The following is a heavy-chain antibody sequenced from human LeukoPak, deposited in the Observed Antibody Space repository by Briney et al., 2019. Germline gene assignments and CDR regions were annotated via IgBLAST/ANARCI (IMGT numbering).Heavy chain of an antibody. Sequence: SSQTLSLTCTVSGGSISSGSYYWSWIRQPAGKGLEWIGRISTSGSTNYNLSLKSRVTISVDTSKNQFSLKLSSVTAADTAVYYCARDSYYYDSSGYSEYYFDYWGQGTLVTVSS. V-gene: IGHV4-61*02. D-gene: IGHD3-22*01. CDR3: ARDSYYYDSSGYSEYYFDY. CDR1: GGSISSGSYY. J-gene: IGHJ4*02. CDR2: ISTSGST.